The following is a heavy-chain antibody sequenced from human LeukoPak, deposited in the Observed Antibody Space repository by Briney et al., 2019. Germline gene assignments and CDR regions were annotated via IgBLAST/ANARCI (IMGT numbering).Heavy chain of an antibody. V-gene: IGHV4-34*01. J-gene: IGHJ4*02. CDR1: GGSFSGYY. CDR3: ARQDSAY. Sequence: PSETLSLTCAVYGGSFSGYYWSWIRQPPGKGLEWIGEINHSGSTNYNPSLRSRVTISVDTSKNQFSLKLSSVTAADTAFYYCARQDSAYWGQGTLVTVSS. D-gene: IGHD1-26*01. CDR2: INHSGST.